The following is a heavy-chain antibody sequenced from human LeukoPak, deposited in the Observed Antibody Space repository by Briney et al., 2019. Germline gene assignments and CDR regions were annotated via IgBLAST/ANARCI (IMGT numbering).Heavy chain of an antibody. D-gene: IGHD6-13*01. CDR3: AGGGAAADTFDY. Sequence: GRSLRLSCAASGFTFSSYAMHWVRQAPGKGLEWVAVISYDGSNKYYADSVKGRFTISRDNSKNTLYLQMNSLRAEDTAVYYCAGGGAAADTFDYWGRGALVTVSS. CDR2: ISYDGSNK. J-gene: IGHJ4*02. V-gene: IGHV3-30*04. CDR1: GFTFSSYA.